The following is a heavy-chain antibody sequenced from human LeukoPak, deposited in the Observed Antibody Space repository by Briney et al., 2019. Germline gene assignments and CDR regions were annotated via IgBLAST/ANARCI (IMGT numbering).Heavy chain of an antibody. D-gene: IGHD4-23*01. CDR3: ATSTGTVVTFLILRTRIDY. J-gene: IGHJ4*02. CDR2: ISGSGGST. Sequence: PGGSLRLSCAASGFTFSSYAMSWVRQAPGKGLEWVSAISGSGGSTYYADSVKGRFTISRDNSRNTLYLQMNSLRAEDTAVYYCATSTGTVVTFLILRTRIDYWGQGTXVTVSS. CDR1: GFTFSSYA. V-gene: IGHV3-23*01.